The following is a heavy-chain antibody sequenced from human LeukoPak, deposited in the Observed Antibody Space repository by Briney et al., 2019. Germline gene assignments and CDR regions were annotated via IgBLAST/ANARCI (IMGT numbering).Heavy chain of an antibody. CDR3: ARARSHAFDI. CDR2: IYSGGYT. CDR1: GDTVSSNY. D-gene: IGHD4-17*01. Sequence: GGSLRLSCVLSGDTVSSNYMSWVRQAPGKGLEWVSVIYSGGYTYYADSVKGRFTISRDNSKNTLYLQVNSLRAENTAVYYCARARSHAFDIWGLGTMVTVS. V-gene: IGHV3-66*01. J-gene: IGHJ3*02.